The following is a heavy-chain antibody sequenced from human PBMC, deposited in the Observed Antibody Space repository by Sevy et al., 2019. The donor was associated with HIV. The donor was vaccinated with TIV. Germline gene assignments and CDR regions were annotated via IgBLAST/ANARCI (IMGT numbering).Heavy chain of an antibody. J-gene: IGHJ4*02. CDR2: IKQDGSDK. V-gene: IGHV3-7*04. CDR3: ARAWNYARDY. CDR1: GFTFSNYW. Sequence: GGSRRLSCAASGFTFSNYWMNWVRQAPGKGLEWVANIKQDGSDKYYVDSVRGRFTISRDNAKNSLYLQMNSLRAEDTAVYYCARAWNYARDYWGQGTLVTVSS. D-gene: IGHD1-7*01.